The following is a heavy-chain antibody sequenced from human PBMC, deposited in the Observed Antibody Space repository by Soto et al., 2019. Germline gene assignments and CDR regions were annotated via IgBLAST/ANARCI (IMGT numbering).Heavy chain of an antibody. V-gene: IGHV1-69*05. J-gene: IGHJ4*02. CDR3: ARXXDXYNYKYFDY. CDR1: GGTFSSYA. CDR2: IIPIFGTA. D-gene: IGHD5-12*01. Sequence: QVQLVQSGAEVKKPGSSVKVSCKASGGTFSSYAISWVRQAPGQGLEWMGGIIPIFGTANYAQKFQGRVTXTXXXSTXTAXMEXSXXXXXXXAVYYCARXXDXYNYKYFDYWGQGTLVTVSS.